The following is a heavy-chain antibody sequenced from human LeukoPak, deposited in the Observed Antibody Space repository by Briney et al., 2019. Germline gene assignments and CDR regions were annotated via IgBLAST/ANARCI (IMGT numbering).Heavy chain of an antibody. CDR1: GFTFSDFW. Sequence: PGGSLRLSCAGSGFTFSDFWMTWVRQTPGRGLEWVAVISYDGSNKYYADSVKGRFTISRDNSKNTLYLQMNSLRAEDTAVYYCARDPGDYWGQGTLVTVSS. V-gene: IGHV3-30-3*01. CDR2: ISYDGSNK. J-gene: IGHJ4*02. CDR3: ARDPGDY.